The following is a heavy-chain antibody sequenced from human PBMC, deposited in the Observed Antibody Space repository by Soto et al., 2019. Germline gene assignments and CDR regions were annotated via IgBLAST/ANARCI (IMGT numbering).Heavy chain of an antibody. CDR1: GFTFSDYS. D-gene: IGHD1-7*01. CDR2: ISGGSRVI. V-gene: IGHV3-48*02. J-gene: IGHJ4*02. CDR3: LTGTTTSALKY. Sequence: PGGSLRLSCAASGFTFSDYSMNWVRQAPGKGLEWVSYISGGSRVIYYANSVKGRFTISRDDAKNSLYHQMNSLRDEDMALYYCLTGTTTSALKYWGQGTLVTVSS.